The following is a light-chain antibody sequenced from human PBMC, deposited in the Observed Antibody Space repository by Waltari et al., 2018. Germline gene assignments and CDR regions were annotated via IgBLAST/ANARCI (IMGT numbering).Light chain of an antibody. J-gene: IGLJ2*01. CDR3: QSYDTTLSVV. CDR2: GVN. V-gene: IGLV1-40*01. Sequence: QSVLTQPPSVSGAPGQRVTISCSGSGSNIGAGYDVHWYRQLPGKAPTLLIYGVNTRPPGGSVRFSGSQFDTSASLAIAGLQADDEADYYCQSYDTTLSVVFGGGTKLTVL. CDR1: GSNIGAGYD.